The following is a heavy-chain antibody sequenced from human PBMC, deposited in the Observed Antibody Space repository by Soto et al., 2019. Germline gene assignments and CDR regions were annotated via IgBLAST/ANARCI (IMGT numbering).Heavy chain of an antibody. V-gene: IGHV3-23*01. D-gene: IGHD6-6*01. CDR2: ISGDGGTT. CDR1: GFTFTTNA. Sequence: PGGSLRLSCAASGFTFTTNAMSWVRQAPGKGLEWVSAISGDGGTTYYADSVEGRFTISRDNSKNTLYLQMNSLRADDTALYFCARDRGNSWKNYFDYWGPGTLVTVSS. CDR3: ARDRGNSWKNYFDY. J-gene: IGHJ4*02.